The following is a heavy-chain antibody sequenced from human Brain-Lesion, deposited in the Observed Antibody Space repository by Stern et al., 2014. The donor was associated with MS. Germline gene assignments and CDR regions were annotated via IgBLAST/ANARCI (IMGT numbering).Heavy chain of an antibody. Sequence: QVQLVESGPGLVKPSQTLSLTCTVSGGPISSHSYYWSWIRQPAGKGLEWIGRIYASGNTNYNPSLKSRVSISVDTSKNQWSLRLSSVTASDTAVYYCARDYGDLEFDLWGQGTLVTVSS. CDR1: GGPISSHSYY. J-gene: IGHJ4*02. V-gene: IGHV4-61*02. CDR2: IYASGNT. D-gene: IGHD4-17*01. CDR3: ARDYGDLEFDL.